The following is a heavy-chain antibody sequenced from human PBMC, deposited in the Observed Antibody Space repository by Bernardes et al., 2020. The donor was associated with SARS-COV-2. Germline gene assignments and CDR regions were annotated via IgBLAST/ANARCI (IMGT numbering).Heavy chain of an antibody. J-gene: IGHJ4*02. Sequence: GGSLRLSCATSGFTFSTCYMTWVRQAPGKGLEWVANIKQDGSEKYYVDSVKGRFTISRDNAKNSLYLQMNSLRAEDTAVYYCARHGYSGYDFPGGVDSWGQGTLVTVSS. V-gene: IGHV3-7*04. CDR1: GFTFSTCY. CDR3: ARHGYSGYDFPGGVDS. D-gene: IGHD5-12*01. CDR2: IKQDGSEK.